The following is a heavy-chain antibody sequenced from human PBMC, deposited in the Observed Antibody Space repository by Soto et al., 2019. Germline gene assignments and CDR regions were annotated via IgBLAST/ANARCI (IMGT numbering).Heavy chain of an antibody. D-gene: IGHD1-1*01. J-gene: IGHJ4*02. Sequence: VQLVESGGGLVKPGESLRLSCEASGFTFSRYGMHWVRQAPGMGLEWVAVISWDGLAQYYGDSVKGRFTISRDNSQSTLYLQMNSLRTEDTAIYYCAKETIQVGGPNYFDYWGQGVLVTVSS. CDR2: ISWDGLAQ. CDR3: AKETIQVGGPNYFDY. V-gene: IGHV3-30*18. CDR1: GFTFSRYG.